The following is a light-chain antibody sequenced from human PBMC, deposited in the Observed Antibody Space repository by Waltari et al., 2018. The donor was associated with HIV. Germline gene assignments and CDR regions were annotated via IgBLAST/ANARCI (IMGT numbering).Light chain of an antibody. V-gene: IGLV1-44*01. CDR1: DFNIGANT. Sequence: QSVLTQSPSASGTSGQRVTISCSGSDFNIGANTVNWYQQVPGMAPKLLIYSDHQRPSGVPDRFSGSKSGTSASLAISGLQSEDEANYYCSSWDDSLNGVWVFGGGTKVTVL. CDR3: SSWDDSLNGVWV. J-gene: IGLJ2*01. CDR2: SDH.